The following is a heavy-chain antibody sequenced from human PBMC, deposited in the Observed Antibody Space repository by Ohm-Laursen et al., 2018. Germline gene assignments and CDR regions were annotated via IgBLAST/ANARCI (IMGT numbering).Heavy chain of an antibody. V-gene: IGHV4-59*01. D-gene: IGHD3-22*01. Sequence: TLSLTCTVSGGSISSYYWSWIRQPPGKGLEWIGYIYYSGCTNYNPSLKSRVTISVDTSKNQFSLKLSSVTAADTAVYYCARFDYYDSSGPRGSYYGMDVWGQGTTVTVSS. CDR1: GGSISSYY. J-gene: IGHJ6*02. CDR3: ARFDYYDSSGPRGSYYGMDV. CDR2: IYYSGCT.